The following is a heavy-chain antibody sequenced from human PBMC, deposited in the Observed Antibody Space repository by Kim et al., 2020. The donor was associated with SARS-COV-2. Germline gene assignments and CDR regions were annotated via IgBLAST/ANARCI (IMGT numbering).Heavy chain of an antibody. D-gene: IGHD3-22*01. J-gene: IGHJ4*01. CDR1: GYSISSGYY. V-gene: IGHV4-38-2*02. CDR3: ARDRVEYDGSGPFIDY. Sequence: SETLSLTCTVSGYSISSGYYWGWIRQPPGKGLEWIGSIYHSGSTYYNPSLKSRVTISVDTSKNQFSLKLSSVTAADTAVYDCARDRVEYDGSGPFIDYWG. CDR2: IYHSGST.